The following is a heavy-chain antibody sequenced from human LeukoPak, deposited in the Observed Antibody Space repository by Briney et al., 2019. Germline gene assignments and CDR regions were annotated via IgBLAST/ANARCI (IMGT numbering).Heavy chain of an antibody. D-gene: IGHD4-23*01. Sequence: ASVKVSCKASGYTFTSYGTSWVRQAPGQGLEWMGWMNPNSGNTGYAQKFQGRVTMTRNTSISTAYMELSSLRSEDTAVYYCARGATVVLYYYYYYMDVWGKGTTVTVSS. CDR3: ARGATVVLYYYYYYMDV. CDR2: MNPNSGNT. V-gene: IGHV1-8*02. CDR1: GYTFTSYG. J-gene: IGHJ6*03.